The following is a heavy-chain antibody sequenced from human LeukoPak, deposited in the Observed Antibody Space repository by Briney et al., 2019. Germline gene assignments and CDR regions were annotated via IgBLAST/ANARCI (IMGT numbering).Heavy chain of an antibody. CDR1: GGSISSYY. CDR3: ARARHDYGDLYYFDY. Sequence: SETLSLTCTVSGGSISSYYWSWIRQPPGKGLEWIGYIYYSGSTNYNPSLKSRVTISVDTPKNQFSLKLSSVTAADTAVYYCARARHDYGDLYYFDYWGQGTLVTVSS. V-gene: IGHV4-59*01. D-gene: IGHD4-17*01. CDR2: IYYSGST. J-gene: IGHJ4*02.